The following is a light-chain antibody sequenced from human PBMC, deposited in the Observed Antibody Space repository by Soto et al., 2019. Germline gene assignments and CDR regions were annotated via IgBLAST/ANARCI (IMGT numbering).Light chain of an antibody. CDR1: XSVSSN. V-gene: IGKV3-15*01. CDR2: GAS. Sequence: EIVMTQSPATLSVSXGXXAXLSCRAXXSVSSNLAWYQQKPGQAPRLLIYGASTRATGIPARFSGSGSGTEFTLTISSLQSEDFAVYYCQQYNNWPRGFGQGTRLEIK. J-gene: IGKJ5*01. CDR3: QQYNNWPRG.